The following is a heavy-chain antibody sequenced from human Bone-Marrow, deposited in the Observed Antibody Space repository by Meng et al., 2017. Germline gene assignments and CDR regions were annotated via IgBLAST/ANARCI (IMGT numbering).Heavy chain of an antibody. J-gene: IGHJ4*02. CDR3: ARDGDY. Sequence: QVQLVGCGGGVVQPGRSLRLSCAASGFTFSSYAMHWVRQAPGKGLEWVAVISYDGSNKYYADSVKGRFTISRDNSKNTLYLQMNSLRAEDTAVYYCARDGDYWGQGTLVTVSS. CDR1: GFTFSSYA. V-gene: IGHV3-30*07. CDR2: ISYDGSNK.